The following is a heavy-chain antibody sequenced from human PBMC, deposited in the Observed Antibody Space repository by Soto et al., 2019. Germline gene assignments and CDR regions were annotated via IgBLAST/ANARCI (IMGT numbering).Heavy chain of an antibody. CDR2: ISGSGGST. CDR1: GFTFSSYA. V-gene: IGHV3-23*01. Sequence: GGSLRLSCAASGFTFSSYAMNWVRQAPGKGLEWVSVISGSGGSTYYADSVKGRFTISRDNSKNTLYLQMNSLRAEDTAVYYCAKDRALERPSYFDYWGQGTLVTVSS. CDR3: AKDRALERPSYFDY. J-gene: IGHJ4*02. D-gene: IGHD1-1*01.